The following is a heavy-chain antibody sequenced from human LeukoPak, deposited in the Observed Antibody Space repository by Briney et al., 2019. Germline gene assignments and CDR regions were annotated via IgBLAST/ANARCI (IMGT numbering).Heavy chain of an antibody. CDR1: GYTFTTYY. CDR2: INPSGGST. V-gene: IGHV1-46*01. J-gene: IGHJ4*02. CDR3: ARPRRDGSNCPYFAY. D-gene: IGHD5-24*01. Sequence: ASVKVSCKTSGYTFTTYYIHWVRQAPGQGLEWMGTINPSGGSTKYAQNFQGRVTMTRDTSTSTVYMHLSSLRSEATAIYFCARPRRDGSNCPYFAYWGQGTLLTVSS.